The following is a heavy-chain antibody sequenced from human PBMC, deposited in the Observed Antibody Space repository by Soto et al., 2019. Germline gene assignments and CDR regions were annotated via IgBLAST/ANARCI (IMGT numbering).Heavy chain of an antibody. CDR1: GVSISNSNYY. CDR2: IYYSGST. D-gene: IGHD3-16*02. Sequence: SETLSLTCTVSGVSISNSNYYWGWIRQPPGKGLEWIGSIYYSGSTYYNPSLKSRVTISVDTSKNQFSLNLRSVTAADTAVYYCARQIYDFVWGTYRPFYFAYWGQGTLVTVSS. CDR3: ARQIYDFVWGTYRPFYFAY. V-gene: IGHV4-39*01. J-gene: IGHJ4*02.